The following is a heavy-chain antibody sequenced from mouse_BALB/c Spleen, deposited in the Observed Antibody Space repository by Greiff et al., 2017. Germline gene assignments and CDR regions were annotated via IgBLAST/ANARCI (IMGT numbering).Heavy chain of an antibody. Sequence: QVQLQQSGAELVKPGASVKLSCKTSGYTFTSYWIQWVKQRPGQGLGWIGEIFPGTGTTYYNEKFKGKATLTIDTSSSTAYMQLSSLTSEDSAVYSGAKPYGNYSYYAMDYWGQGTSVTVSS. J-gene: IGHJ4*01. V-gene: IGHV1S132*01. CDR2: IFPGTGTT. CDR3: AKPYGNYSYYAMDY. D-gene: IGHD2-10*02. CDR1: GYTFTSYW.